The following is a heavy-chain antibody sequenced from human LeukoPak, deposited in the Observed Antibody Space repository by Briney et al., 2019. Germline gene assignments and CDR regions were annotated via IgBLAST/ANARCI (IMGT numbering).Heavy chain of an antibody. CDR2: INPNSGGT. V-gene: IGHV1-2*02. CDR3: ARVAVGPLN. J-gene: IGHJ4*02. Sequence: ASVKVSCKASGYTFTGYYMHWVRQAPGQGLEWMGWINPNSGGTNYAQKFQGRVTMTRDTSISTAYMELNSLRAEDTAVYYCARVAVGPLNWGQGTLVTVSS. D-gene: IGHD6-19*01. CDR1: GYTFTGYY.